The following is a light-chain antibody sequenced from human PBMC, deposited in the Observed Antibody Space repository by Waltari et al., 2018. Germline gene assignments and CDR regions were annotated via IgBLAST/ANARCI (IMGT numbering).Light chain of an antibody. V-gene: IGKV1-8*01. CDR3: QQYYDNGRA. J-gene: IGKJ1*01. CDR2: SAS. Sequence: IWISQSPPSLSASTGDRVTITCRASQNIGNSLALYQQKRGRAPKLLLFSASTLETGVPSRFSGSGSGTDFSLNISCLQSEDFATYYCQQYYDNGRAFGQGTEV. CDR1: QNIGNS.